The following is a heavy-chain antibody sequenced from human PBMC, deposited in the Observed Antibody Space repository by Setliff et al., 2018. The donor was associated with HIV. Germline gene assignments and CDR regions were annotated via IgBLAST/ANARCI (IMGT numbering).Heavy chain of an antibody. J-gene: IGHJ5*02. CDR3: ARDLYDSGWPNWFDT. V-gene: IGHV1-18*01. Sequence: ASVKVSCKASGYTFTTNGISWVRQVSGHGLEWMGRVSGDNQNTNYARRFQGRVTLTMDTSTNTAYLDLRSLRSDDTATYYCARDLYDSGWPNWFDTWGQGTRVTVSS. D-gene: IGHD6-19*01. CDR2: VSGDNQNT. CDR1: GYTFTTNG.